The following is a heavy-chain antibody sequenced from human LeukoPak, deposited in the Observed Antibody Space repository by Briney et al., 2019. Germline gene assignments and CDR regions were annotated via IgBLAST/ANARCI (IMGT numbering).Heavy chain of an antibody. Sequence: SGGSLRLSCAASGFTFSNYAMSWIGQAPGKGLEWGSLITGSGDNSYYTDSVKGRFTLSRDNSKNTFFLQMDSLRAEDTAVYYCTRDEGLVAGIWRAYDMWGQGTMVTVSS. D-gene: IGHD6-19*01. CDR1: GFTFSNYA. CDR2: ITGSGDNS. V-gene: IGHV3-23*01. CDR3: TRDEGLVAGIWRAYDM. J-gene: IGHJ3*02.